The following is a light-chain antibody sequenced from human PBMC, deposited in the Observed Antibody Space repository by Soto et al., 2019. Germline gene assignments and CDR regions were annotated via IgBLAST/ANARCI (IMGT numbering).Light chain of an antibody. J-gene: IGKJ5*01. CDR2: AAS. V-gene: IGKV1-39*01. Sequence: DIQMAQTPSSLSASVGDRISITCRASQSVSSYLNWYQQKPGKAPRLLIYAASHLQTGVPSRFRGTGSATHFTLTISSLQPEDFATYYCQQSYRAVTFGQGTLLEIK. CDR1: QSVSSY. CDR3: QQSYRAVT.